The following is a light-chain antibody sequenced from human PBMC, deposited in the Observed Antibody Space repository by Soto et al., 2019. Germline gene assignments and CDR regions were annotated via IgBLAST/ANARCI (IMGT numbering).Light chain of an antibody. V-gene: IGKV3-20*01. Sequence: EVVLTQSTGTLSLSPGERATLSCRASQSVSSIYLALYQQKPGQAPRFLIYGTSSRATGIPDRFSGSGSGTDFSLTISRLEPEDFAVYYCHQYGSSPTTLAQGTKVAIK. CDR3: HQYGSSPTT. CDR2: GTS. CDR1: QSVSSIY. J-gene: IGKJ1*01.